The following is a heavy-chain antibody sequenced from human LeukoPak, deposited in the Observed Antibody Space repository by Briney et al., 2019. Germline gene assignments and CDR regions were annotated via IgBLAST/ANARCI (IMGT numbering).Heavy chain of an antibody. CDR2: IYYSGST. J-gene: IGHJ4*02. V-gene: IGHV4-59*12. CDR1: GGSISSYY. CDR3: ARLGRIVARGYFDY. D-gene: IGHD5-12*01. Sequence: PSETLSLTCTVSGGSISSYYWSWIRQPPGKGLEWIGYIYYSGSTNYNPSLKSRVTISVDTSKNQFSLKLSSVTAADTAVYYCARLGRIVARGYFDYWGQGTLVTVSS.